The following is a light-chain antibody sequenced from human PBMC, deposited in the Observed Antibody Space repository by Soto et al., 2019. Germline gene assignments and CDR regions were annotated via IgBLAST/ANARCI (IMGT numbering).Light chain of an antibody. CDR3: QRYGSLLAT. CDR1: QSLNSGS. Sequence: EIVLTQSPGTLSLSPGVRATLSCRASQSLNSGSLAWYQQKPGQAPRLLIYGASTRATGIPDRFSGSGSGTDFTLAISRLEPEYFAVDDCQRYGSLLATFGHGTKVEI. CDR2: GAS. J-gene: IGKJ1*01. V-gene: IGKV3-20*01.